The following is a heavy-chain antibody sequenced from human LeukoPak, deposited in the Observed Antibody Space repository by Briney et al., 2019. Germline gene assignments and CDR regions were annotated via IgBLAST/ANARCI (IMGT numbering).Heavy chain of an antibody. J-gene: IGHJ6*02. D-gene: IGHD2-15*01. CDR1: GGSLSGYN. V-gene: IGHV4-34*01. CDR2: LNHSGRT. Sequence: PSEPLSLTCAVHGGSLSGYNWSGRPQPPERGLEWSGELNHSGRTTYNPSLKSRVPISADTPKTPLSLQRSSVTAADTAVYYWARGVVVVVSATDDYDYYGMDVWGQGTTVTVSS. CDR3: ARGVVVVVSATDDYDYYGMDV.